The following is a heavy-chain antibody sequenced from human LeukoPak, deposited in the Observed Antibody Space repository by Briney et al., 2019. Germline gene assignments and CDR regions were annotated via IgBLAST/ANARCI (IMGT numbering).Heavy chain of an antibody. J-gene: IGHJ4*02. Sequence: GGSLRLSCAASGFTFSSYEMNWVRQAPGKGLEWVSYISSSGSTIYYADSVKGRFTISRDNAKDSLYLQMNSLRAEDTAVYYCARVFYQDSGTSYRHLDYWGQGTLVTVSS. D-gene: IGHD2/OR15-2a*01. CDR2: ISSSGSTI. CDR1: GFTFSSYE. V-gene: IGHV3-48*03. CDR3: ARVFYQDSGTSYRHLDY.